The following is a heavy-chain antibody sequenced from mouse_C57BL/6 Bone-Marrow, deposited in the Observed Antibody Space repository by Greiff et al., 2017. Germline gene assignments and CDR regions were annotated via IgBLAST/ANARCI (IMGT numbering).Heavy chain of an antibody. CDR1: GYTFTSYW. CDR2: INPSSGYT. Sequence: QVHVKQSGAELAKPGASVKLSCKASGYTFTSYWMHWVKQRPGQGLEWIGYINPSSGYTKYNQKFKDKATLTADKSSSTAYMQLSSLTYEDSAVDYCARLSFYYAMDYWGQGTSVTVSS. CDR3: ARLSFYYAMDY. J-gene: IGHJ4*01. V-gene: IGHV1-7*01.